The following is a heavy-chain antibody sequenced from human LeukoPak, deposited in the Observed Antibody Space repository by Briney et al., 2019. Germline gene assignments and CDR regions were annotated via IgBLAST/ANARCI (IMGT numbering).Heavy chain of an antibody. CDR1: GFTFSSYS. CDR3: ARAPHYDILTGYCYFDY. V-gene: IGHV3-21*01. CDR2: ISSSSSYI. Sequence: PGGSLRLSCAASGFTFSSYSMNWVRQAPGKGLEWVSSISSSSSYIYYADSVKGRFTISRDSAKNSLYLQMNSLRAEDTAVYYCARAPHYDILTGYCYFDYWGQGTLVTVSS. J-gene: IGHJ4*02. D-gene: IGHD3-9*01.